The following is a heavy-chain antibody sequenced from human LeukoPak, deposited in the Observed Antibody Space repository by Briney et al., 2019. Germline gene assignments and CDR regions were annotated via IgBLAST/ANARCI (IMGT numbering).Heavy chain of an antibody. CDR3: AKNRPAGYGYHYGFELQP. J-gene: IGHJ5*02. CDR1: GFSFSNYG. Sequence: GGSLRLSCAASGFSFSNYGMNWVRQAPGKGLEWVSGISRSGDSTYYAASVKGRFTISRDNSENTLFLQMNSLRADDTAVYFCAKNRPAGYGYHYGFELQPLGQGTLVTVSS. V-gene: IGHV3-23*01. CDR2: ISRSGDST. D-gene: IGHD3-10*01.